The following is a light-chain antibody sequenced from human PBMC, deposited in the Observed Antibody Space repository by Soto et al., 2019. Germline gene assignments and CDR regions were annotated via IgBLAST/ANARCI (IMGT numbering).Light chain of an antibody. CDR1: SSNIGTNA. J-gene: IGLJ1*01. Sequence: QSVLTQPPSAYRTPGQRVTISCSGGSSNIGTNAVNWYQQLPGTAPKLLIYNNNQRPSGVPDRFSGSKSGTSASLAISGLQSEDEADYYCAAWDDSLNGYVFGTGTKVTVL. V-gene: IGLV1-44*01. CDR2: NNN. CDR3: AAWDDSLNGYV.